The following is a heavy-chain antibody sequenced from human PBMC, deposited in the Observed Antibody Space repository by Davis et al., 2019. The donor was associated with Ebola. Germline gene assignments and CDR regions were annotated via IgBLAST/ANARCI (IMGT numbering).Heavy chain of an antibody. J-gene: IGHJ4*02. Sequence: GESLKISCKGSGYSFTSYWIGWVRQMPGKGLEWMGIIYPGDSYTNYSPSFQGHVTISADKSISTAYLQWSSLKASDTAMYYCARGTDGYNPGGYFDSWGQGTLVTVSS. CDR1: GYSFTSYW. CDR2: IYPGDSYT. D-gene: IGHD5-24*01. V-gene: IGHV5-51*01. CDR3: ARGTDGYNPGGYFDS.